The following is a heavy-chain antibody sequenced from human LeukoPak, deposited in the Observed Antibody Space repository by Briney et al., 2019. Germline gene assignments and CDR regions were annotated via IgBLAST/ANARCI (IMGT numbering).Heavy chain of an antibody. J-gene: IGHJ6*03. D-gene: IGHD3-3*01. CDR2: IIPIFGTA. V-gene: IGHV1-69*05. Sequence: SVKVSCKASGGTFSSYAISWVRQAPGQGLEWMGGIIPIFGTANYARKFQGRVTITTDESTSTAYMELSSLRSEDTAVYYCARVELSDFWSGYKYYYYYMDVWGKGTTVTVSS. CDR3: ARVELSDFWSGYKYYYYYMDV. CDR1: GGTFSSYA.